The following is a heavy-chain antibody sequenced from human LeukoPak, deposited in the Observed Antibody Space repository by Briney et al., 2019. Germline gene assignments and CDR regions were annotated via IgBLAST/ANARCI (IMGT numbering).Heavy chain of an antibody. J-gene: IGHJ5*01. CDR1: GGSISSYY. CDR3: AKAFPRFGTGTYNWFDS. D-gene: IGHD3-10*01. Sequence: SETLSLTCTVSGGSISSYYWSWIRQPPGKGLEWIGYIYYSGSTNYNPSLKSRVTISVDTSKNQFSLKLSSVTAADTALYYCAKAFPRFGTGTYNWFDSWGQGTLVTVSS. CDR2: IYYSGST. V-gene: IGHV4-59*08.